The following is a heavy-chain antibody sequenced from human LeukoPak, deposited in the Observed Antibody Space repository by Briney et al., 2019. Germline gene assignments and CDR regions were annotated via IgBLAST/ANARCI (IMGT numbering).Heavy chain of an antibody. Sequence: GGSLRLSCAASGFTFSTYTMSWVRQAPGKGLEWVSSITSSSSYIYYADSVKGRFTISRDNAKNSLYLQMNSLRVEDTAVYYCARHVVAVGFDYWGQGTLVTVSS. CDR3: ARHVVAVGFDY. CDR2: ITSSSSYI. J-gene: IGHJ4*02. D-gene: IGHD3-22*01. CDR1: GFTFSTYT. V-gene: IGHV3-21*01.